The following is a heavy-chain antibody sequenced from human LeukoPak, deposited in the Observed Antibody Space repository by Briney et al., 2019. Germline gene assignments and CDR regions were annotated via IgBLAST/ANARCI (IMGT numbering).Heavy chain of an antibody. CDR1: GGTFSTHS. V-gene: IGHV1-69*13. J-gene: IGHJ3*01. Sequence: SVKVSCKASGGTFSTHSISWVRQAPGRGLEWMGGIIPIFHTPKNSQKFLGRVTFTADESSSTAYMELSNLRSEDTAVYYCARDVDIVEIVGPFDVWGQGTLVTVSS. D-gene: IGHD2-2*03. CDR2: IIPIFHTP. CDR3: ARDVDIVEIVGPFDV.